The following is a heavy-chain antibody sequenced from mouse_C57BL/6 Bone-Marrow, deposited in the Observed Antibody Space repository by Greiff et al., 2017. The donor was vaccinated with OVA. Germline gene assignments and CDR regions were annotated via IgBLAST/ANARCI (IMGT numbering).Heavy chain of an antibody. J-gene: IGHJ1*03. Sequence: QVQLQQPGAELVKPGASVKLSCKASGYTFTSYWMHWVKQRPGRGLEWIGRIDPNSGGTKYNEKFKSKATLPVDKPSSTAYMQISSLTSEDSAVYYCARPYDYDSDWYFDVWGTGTTVTVSS. CDR3: ARPYDYDSDWYFDV. CDR2: IDPNSGGT. D-gene: IGHD2-4*01. V-gene: IGHV1-72*01. CDR1: GYTFTSYW.